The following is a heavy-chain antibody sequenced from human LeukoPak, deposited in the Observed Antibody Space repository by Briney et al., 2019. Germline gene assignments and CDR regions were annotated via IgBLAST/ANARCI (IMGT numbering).Heavy chain of an antibody. D-gene: IGHD1-26*01. V-gene: IGHV4-39*07. Sequence: SETLSLTCTVSGGSISSSSYYWGWIRQPPGKGLEWIGSIYYSGSTYYNPSLKSRVTISPDKSKNQFSLTLTSVTAADTAVYFCARAPLSGTYYTDAFDIWGQGTMVTVSS. CDR2: IYYSGST. J-gene: IGHJ3*02. CDR3: ARAPLSGTYYTDAFDI. CDR1: GGSISSSSYY.